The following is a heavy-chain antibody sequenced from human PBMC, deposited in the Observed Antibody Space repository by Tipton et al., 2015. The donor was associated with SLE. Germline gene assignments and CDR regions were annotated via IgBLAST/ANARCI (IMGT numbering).Heavy chain of an antibody. V-gene: IGHV4-31*02. CDR2: IYYSGST. CDR1: GGSISSGGSY. D-gene: IGHD6-19*01. J-gene: IGHJ3*02. CDR3: ARERRLPTGIAVTGNLNVSDAFDI. Sequence: LRLSCTVSGGSISSGGSYWSWIRQHPGKGLEWIGYIYYSGSTYYNPSLKSRVTISVDTSKNHFSLKLSSVTAADTAVYYCARERRLPTGIAVTGNLNVSDAFDIWGQGTMVTVSS.